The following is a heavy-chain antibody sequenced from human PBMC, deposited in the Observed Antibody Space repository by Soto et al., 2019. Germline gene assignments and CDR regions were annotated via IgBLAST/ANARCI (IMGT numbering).Heavy chain of an antibody. CDR1: GASFSDSY. CDR3: SRDLPSRYCDL. V-gene: IGHV4-34*01. CDR2: INHSGST. Sequence: QVRLQQWGAGLLKPSETLSLTCAVYGASFSDSYWNWIRQPPGKGLEWIGEINHSGSTIYNTSLESRLTISLDPSGHQFTLKMSSATDADTAVYYCSRDLPSRYCDLWGRGTPVTVSS. J-gene: IGHJ2*01.